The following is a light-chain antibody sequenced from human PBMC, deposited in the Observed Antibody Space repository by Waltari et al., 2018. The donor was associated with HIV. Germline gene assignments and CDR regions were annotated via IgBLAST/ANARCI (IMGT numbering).Light chain of an antibody. Sequence: DIVMTQSLDSLAVSLGERATINCKSSRSVLYRPNNKNYLGWDQQKPGQPPRLPIYWASTRESGVPDRFSGSGSRTDFTLTISSLQAEDVAVYYCHQYASPPWTFGQGTKVEIK. V-gene: IGKV4-1*01. CDR3: HQYASPPWT. CDR1: RSVLYRPNNKNY. J-gene: IGKJ1*01. CDR2: WAS.